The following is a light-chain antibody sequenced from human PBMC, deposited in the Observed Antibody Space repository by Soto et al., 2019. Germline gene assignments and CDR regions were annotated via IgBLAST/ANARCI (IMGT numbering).Light chain of an antibody. J-gene: IGKJ4*01. V-gene: IGKV1-33*01. CDR2: DAS. CDR1: QDISNY. Sequence: DIQMTQSPSSLSGSVGDRVTVTCQASQDISNYLNWYRQKPGKAPKLLIYDASNLETGVPSRFSGSGSGTDFTFTISSLQPEDIATYYCQQYDNLPLTFGGGTKVDI. CDR3: QQYDNLPLT.